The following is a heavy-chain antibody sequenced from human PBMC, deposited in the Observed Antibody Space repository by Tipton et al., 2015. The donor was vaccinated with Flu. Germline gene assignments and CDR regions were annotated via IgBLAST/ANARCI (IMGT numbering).Heavy chain of an antibody. D-gene: IGHD6-19*01. J-gene: IGHJ3*02. CDR2: IYYSGST. Sequence: LRLSCTVPGGSISSYYWSWIRQPPGKGLEWIGYIYYSGSTNYNPSLKSRVTISVDTSKNQFSLKLSSVTAADTAVYYCARDPRIAVAGDHDAFDIWGQGTMVTVSS. V-gene: IGHV4-59*01. CDR1: GGSISSYY. CDR3: ARDPRIAVAGDHDAFDI.